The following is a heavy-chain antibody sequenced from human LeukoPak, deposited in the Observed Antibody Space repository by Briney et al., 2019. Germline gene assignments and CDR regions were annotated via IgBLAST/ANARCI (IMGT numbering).Heavy chain of an antibody. D-gene: IGHD3-22*01. Sequence: GGSLRLSCAASGFTFSSYWMHWVRQAPGKGLVWVSRINSDGSSTSYADSVKGRFTISRDNAKSSLYLQMNSLRADDTAVYYCARDRALYDSRRGYYYTEDDYWGQGTLVTVSS. CDR1: GFTFSSYW. V-gene: IGHV3-74*01. CDR3: ARDRALYDSRRGYYYTEDDY. CDR2: INSDGSST. J-gene: IGHJ4*02.